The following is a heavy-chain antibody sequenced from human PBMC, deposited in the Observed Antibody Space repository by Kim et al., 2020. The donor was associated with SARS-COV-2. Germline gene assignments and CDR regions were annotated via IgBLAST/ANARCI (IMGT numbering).Heavy chain of an antibody. CDR3: ASIPGFGEKSYDMDI. D-gene: IGHD3-10*01. CDR1: GITLSEYF. V-gene: IGHV3-72*01. J-gene: IGHJ6*01. Sequence: GGSLRLSCAASGITLSEYFIDWVRQAPGKGLEWVGRTSDRAKSFTTEYAASVKDRFVLSRDASKNTLYLQLNNLRIEDTAVYYCASIPGFGEKSYDMDIWGQGTTVTVSS. CDR2: TSDRAKSFTT.